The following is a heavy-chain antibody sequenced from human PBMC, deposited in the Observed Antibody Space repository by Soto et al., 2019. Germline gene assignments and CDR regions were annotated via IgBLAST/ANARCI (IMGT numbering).Heavy chain of an antibody. CDR1: GFTFSDYY. J-gene: IGHJ6*04. CDR2: ISSSGSTI. D-gene: IGHD3-3*01. CDR3: ARDRITIFGVVISLVQMDV. V-gene: IGHV3-11*01. Sequence: GGSLRLSCAASGFTFSDYYMSWIRQAPGKGLEWVSYISSSGSTIYYPDSVKGRFTISRDNAKNSLYLQMNSLRAEDTAVYYCARDRITIFGVVISLVQMDVRGKGTTVTVSS.